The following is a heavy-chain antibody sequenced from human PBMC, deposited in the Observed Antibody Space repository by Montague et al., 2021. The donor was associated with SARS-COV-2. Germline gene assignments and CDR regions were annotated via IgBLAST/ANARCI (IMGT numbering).Heavy chain of an antibody. Sequence: SETLSLTCAVSGGSISSSNWWSWLRQPPGKGLEWIGEIHHSGSTNYNPSLKSRVTMSVDRSKNHFSLRLSSVTAADTAMYYCARGGYGGWTGYYFDYWGQGTLVTGSS. J-gene: IGHJ4*02. CDR3: ARGGYGGWTGYYFDY. CDR1: GGSISSSNW. CDR2: IHHSGST. V-gene: IGHV4-4*02. D-gene: IGHD4/OR15-4a*01.